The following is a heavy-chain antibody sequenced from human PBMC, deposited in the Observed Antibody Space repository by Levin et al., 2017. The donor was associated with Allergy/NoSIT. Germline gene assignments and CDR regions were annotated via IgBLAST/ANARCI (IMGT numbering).Heavy chain of an antibody. CDR1: GGSLASPY. J-gene: IGHJ4*02. Sequence: SQTLSLTCTVSGGSLASPYWNWIRPSPGKGLEWIGYIYSSGTTSYNPSLESRVSISIDTSNNQFSLWLNSVTAADTAVYFCASGRRLENVVLSHHLDSWGQGTLVAVSS. D-gene: IGHD1-1*01. CDR3: ASGRRLENVVLSHHLDS. V-gene: IGHV4-59*11. CDR2: IYSSGTT.